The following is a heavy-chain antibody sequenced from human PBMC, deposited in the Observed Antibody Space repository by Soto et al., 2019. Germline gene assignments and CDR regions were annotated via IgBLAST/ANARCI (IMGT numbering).Heavy chain of an antibody. Sequence: EVQLVESGGGLVQPGGSLRLSCAASGFTFSSYWMSWVRQAPGKGLEWVANIKQDGSEKYYVDSVKGRFTISRDNAKNSLYLQMNSLRAEDTAVYYCARDQIAPTNYDFWSGPTYGMDVWGQGTTVTVSS. CDR1: GFTFSSYW. V-gene: IGHV3-7*03. CDR3: ARDQIAPTNYDFWSGPTYGMDV. CDR2: IKQDGSEK. J-gene: IGHJ6*02. D-gene: IGHD3-3*01.